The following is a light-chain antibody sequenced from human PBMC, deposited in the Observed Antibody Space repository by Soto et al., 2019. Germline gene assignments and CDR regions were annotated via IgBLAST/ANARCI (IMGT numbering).Light chain of an antibody. CDR2: DAS. CDR1: QSVSSY. CDR3: QQRSNWRHT. Sequence: EIVLTQSPATLSLSPGERATLSCRASQSVSSYLAWYQQKPGQAPRLLIYDASNRATGIPARFSGSVSGTDFTLTISSLEPEDFAVYYCQQRSNWRHTFGPGTKVDIK. V-gene: IGKV3-11*01. J-gene: IGKJ3*01.